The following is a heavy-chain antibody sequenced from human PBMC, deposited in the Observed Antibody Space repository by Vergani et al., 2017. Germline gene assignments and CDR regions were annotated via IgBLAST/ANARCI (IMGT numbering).Heavy chain of an antibody. CDR1: GFTFSSYW. J-gene: IGHJ4*02. CDR2: INSDGSST. V-gene: IGHV3-74*01. CDR3: AKGLTYYDFWSGYFPDYYFDY. D-gene: IGHD3-3*01. Sequence: EVQLVESGGGLVQPGGSLRLSCAASGFTFSSYWMHWVRPAPGKGLVWVSRINSDGSSTSYADSVKGRFTISRDNAKNTLYLQMNSLRAEDTAVYYCAKGLTYYDFWSGYFPDYYFDYWGQGTLVTVSS.